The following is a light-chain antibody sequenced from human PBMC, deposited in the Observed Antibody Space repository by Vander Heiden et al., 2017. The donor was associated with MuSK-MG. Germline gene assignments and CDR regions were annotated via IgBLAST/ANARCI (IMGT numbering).Light chain of an antibody. J-gene: IGKJ5*01. V-gene: IGKV1-9*01. Sequence: IQLTQSPSSLSASVGDRVTITCRASQGINNYLAWYQQKPGKAPKLLIYAASTLQSGVPSRFSGSGYGTDFTLTISSRQPEDFAPYYCQQLKSYSQITFGQGTLLEIK. CDR1: QGINNY. CDR3: QQLKSYSQIT. CDR2: AAS.